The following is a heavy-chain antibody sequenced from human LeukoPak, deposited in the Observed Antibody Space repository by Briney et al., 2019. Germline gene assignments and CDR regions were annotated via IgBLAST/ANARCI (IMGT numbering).Heavy chain of an antibody. CDR1: GGSTSSYY. V-gene: IGHV4-59*01. Sequence: SETLSLTCTVSGGSTSSYYWSWIRQPPGKGLEWIGYIYYSGSTNYNSSLKSRVTISVDTSKNQFSLKLSSVTAADTAVYYCARAQDAYSSGWYDWGQGTLVTVSS. CDR2: IYYSGST. D-gene: IGHD6-19*01. CDR3: ARAQDAYSSGWYD. J-gene: IGHJ4*02.